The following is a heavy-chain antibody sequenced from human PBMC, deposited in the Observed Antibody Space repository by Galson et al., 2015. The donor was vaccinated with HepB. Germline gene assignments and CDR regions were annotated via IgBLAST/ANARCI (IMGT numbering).Heavy chain of an antibody. Sequence: SLRLSCAASGFTFSSYAMSWVRQAPGKGLEWVSAISGSGGSTYYADSVKGRFTISRDNSKNTLYLQMNSLRAEDTAVYYCARDNYYGSGSYYNEWGYWGQGTLVAVSS. D-gene: IGHD3-10*01. V-gene: IGHV3-23*01. CDR3: ARDNYYGSGSYYNEWGY. CDR2: ISGSGGST. CDR1: GFTFSSYA. J-gene: IGHJ4*02.